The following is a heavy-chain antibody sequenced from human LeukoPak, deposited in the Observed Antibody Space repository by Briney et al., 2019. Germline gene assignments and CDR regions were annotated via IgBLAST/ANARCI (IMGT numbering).Heavy chain of an antibody. Sequence: GGSLRLSCAASGFTFSDHYMDWVRQAPGKRLEGVGRSRDKAHSHTTEYAASVKGRFTVSRDDSQSSLYLQMNSLKIEDTAVYYCVRTFNGTWAHFDYWGQGTLVTVSS. D-gene: IGHD2-8*01. CDR2: SRDKAHSHTT. CDR3: VRTFNGTWAHFDY. V-gene: IGHV3-72*01. CDR1: GFTFSDHY. J-gene: IGHJ4*02.